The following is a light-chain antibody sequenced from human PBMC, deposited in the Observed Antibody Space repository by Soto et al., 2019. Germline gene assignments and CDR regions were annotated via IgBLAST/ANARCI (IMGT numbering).Light chain of an antibody. CDR3: SSYTRSSPLV. J-gene: IGLJ2*01. CDR1: SSDVGGYNY. Sequence: QSALTQPASVSGSPGQSITISCTGTSSDVGGYNYVSWYQQHPGKAPKLMIYDVSNRPSGVSNRFSGSKSGNTASLTISGLQAEDEAGYYCSSYTRSSPLVFGGGTKLTVL. V-gene: IGLV2-14*01. CDR2: DVS.